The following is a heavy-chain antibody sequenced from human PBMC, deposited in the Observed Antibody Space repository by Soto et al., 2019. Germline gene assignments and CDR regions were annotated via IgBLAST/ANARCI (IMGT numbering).Heavy chain of an antibody. CDR3: ARWPLRGGDYSWYFDL. CDR2: ISSSSSTI. V-gene: IGHV3-48*01. J-gene: IGHJ2*01. CDR1: GFTFSSYS. Sequence: EVQLVESGGGLVQPGGSLRLSCAASGFTFSSYSMNWVRQAPGKGLEWVSYISSSSSTIYYADSVKGRFTISRDNAKNSLYLQMNSLRAEDTAVYYCARWPLRGGDYSWYFDLWGRGTLVTVSS. D-gene: IGHD4-17*01.